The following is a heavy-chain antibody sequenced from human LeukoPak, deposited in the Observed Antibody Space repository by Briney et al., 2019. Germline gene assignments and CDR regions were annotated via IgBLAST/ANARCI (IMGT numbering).Heavy chain of an antibody. CDR3: VYGDLDY. D-gene: IGHD4-17*01. CDR2: ISYDGSNK. CDR1: GFTFSSYG. V-gene: IGHV3-30*03. J-gene: IGHJ4*02. Sequence: GGSLRLSCAASGFTFSSYGMHWVRQVPGKGLEWVAVISYDGSNKYYADSVKGRFTISRDNSKNTLYLQMNSLRAEDTAVYYCVYGDLDYWGQGTLVTVSS.